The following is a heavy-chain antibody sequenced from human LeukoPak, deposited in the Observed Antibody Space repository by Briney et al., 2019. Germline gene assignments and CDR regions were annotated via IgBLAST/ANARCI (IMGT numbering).Heavy chain of an antibody. CDR3: AREWVGTGTIIGY. D-gene: IGHD1-1*01. Sequence: ASVKVSFKASGYTFTGYYMHWVRQAPGQGLEWMGWINPNSGGTNYAQKFQGRVTMTRDTSTSTVYMELSSLEAEDTAVYYCAREWVGTGTIIGYWGQGTLVTVSS. CDR1: GYTFTGYY. V-gene: IGHV1-2*02. CDR2: INPNSGGT. J-gene: IGHJ4*02.